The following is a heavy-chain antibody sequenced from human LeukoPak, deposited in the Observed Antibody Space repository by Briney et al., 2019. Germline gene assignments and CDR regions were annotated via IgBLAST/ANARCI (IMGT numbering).Heavy chain of an antibody. D-gene: IGHD3-10*01. CDR1: GGSISSYY. CDR2: IYYSGST. Sequence: SETLSLTCTVSGGSISSYYWSWIRQPPGKGLEWIGYIYYSGSTNYNPSLKSRVTISVDTSKNQFSLKLSSVTAADTAVYYCAREAYYYGSGSKGFDYWGQGTLVTVSS. CDR3: AREAYYYGSGSKGFDY. V-gene: IGHV4-59*01. J-gene: IGHJ4*02.